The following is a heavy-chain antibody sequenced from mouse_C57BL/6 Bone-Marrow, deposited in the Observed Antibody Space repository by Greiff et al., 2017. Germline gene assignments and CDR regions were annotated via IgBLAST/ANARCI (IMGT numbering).Heavy chain of an antibody. D-gene: IGHD1-1*01. CDR2: IYPRDGST. CDR1: GYTFTSYD. CDR3: ARGGSSRYWYFDV. V-gene: IGHV1-85*01. J-gene: IGHJ1*03. Sequence: VQLVESGPELVKPGASVKLSCKASGYTFTSYDINWVKQRPGQGLEWIGWIYPRDGSTKYNEKFQGKATLTVDTSSSTAYMELHSLTSEDSAVYFCARGGSSRYWYFDVWGTGTTVTVSS.